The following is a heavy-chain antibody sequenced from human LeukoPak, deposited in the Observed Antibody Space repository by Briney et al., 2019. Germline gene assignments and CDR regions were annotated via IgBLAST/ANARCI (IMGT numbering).Heavy chain of an antibody. CDR1: GFTFSSYA. J-gene: IGHJ6*02. CDR3: ARVGQQLSYYYYGMDV. CDR2: ISYDGSNK. Sequence: GGSLRLSCAASGFTFSSYAMHWVRQAPGKGLEWVAVISYDGSNKYYADSVKGRFTISSDNSKNTLYLQMNSLRAEDTAVYYCARVGQQLSYYYYGMDVWGQGTTVTVSS. D-gene: IGHD6-13*01. V-gene: IGHV3-30-3*01.